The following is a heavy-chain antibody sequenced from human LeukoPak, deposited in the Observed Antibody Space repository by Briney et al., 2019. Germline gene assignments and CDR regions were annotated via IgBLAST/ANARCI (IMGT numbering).Heavy chain of an antibody. CDR1: GGSFSGYY. CDR3: ARTIGGYGSGSYRTTYHHFDY. V-gene: IGHV4-34*01. D-gene: IGHD3-10*01. Sequence: PSETLSLTCAVYGGSFSGYYWSWIRQPPGKGLEWIGEINHSGSTNYNPSLKSRVTISVDTSKNQFSLKLSSVTAADTAVYYCARTIGGYGSGSYRTTYHHFDYWGQGTLVTVSS. J-gene: IGHJ4*02. CDR2: INHSGST.